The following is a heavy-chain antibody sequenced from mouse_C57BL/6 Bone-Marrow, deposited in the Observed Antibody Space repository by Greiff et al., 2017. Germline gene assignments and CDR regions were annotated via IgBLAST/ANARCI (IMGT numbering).Heavy chain of an antibody. Sequence: QVQLQQSGAELVRPGTSVKVSCKASGYAFTHYLIEWVKQRPGQGLEWIGVINPGSGGTNYNEKFKGKATLTADKSSSTAYMQLSSLTSEDSAVYFVARRDAMDYWGKGTSVTVSS. CDR3: ARRDAMDY. V-gene: IGHV1-54*01. CDR2: INPGSGGT. CDR1: GYAFTHYL. J-gene: IGHJ4*01.